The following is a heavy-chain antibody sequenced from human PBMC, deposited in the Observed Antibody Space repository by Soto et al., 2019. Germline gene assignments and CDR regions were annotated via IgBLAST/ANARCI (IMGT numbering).Heavy chain of an antibody. CDR3: ARDVFRPEISVAGRNWFDP. J-gene: IGHJ5*02. Sequence: PGGSLRLSCAASGFTFSSYSMNWVRQAPGKGLEWVSSISSSSSYIYYADSVKGRFTISRDNAKNSLYLQMNSPRAEDTAVYYCARDVFRPEISVAGRNWFDPWGQGTLVTVSS. D-gene: IGHD6-19*01. CDR1: GFTFSSYS. CDR2: ISSSSSYI. V-gene: IGHV3-21*01.